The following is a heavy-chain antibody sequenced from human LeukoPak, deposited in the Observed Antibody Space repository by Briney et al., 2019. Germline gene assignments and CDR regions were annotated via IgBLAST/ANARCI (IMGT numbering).Heavy chain of an antibody. CDR2: IYSGGST. V-gene: IGHV3-66*01. Sequence: GGSLILSCSASGFTVSSNYMSWVRQGPGKGLEWVSVIYSGGSTYYADSVKGRFTISRDNSKNTLYLQMNSLKAEDTAVYYCARDTPTEGGLWFGELLGGMDVWGQGTTVTVSS. CDR1: GFTVSSNY. D-gene: IGHD3-10*01. CDR3: ARDTPTEGGLWFGELLGGMDV. J-gene: IGHJ6*02.